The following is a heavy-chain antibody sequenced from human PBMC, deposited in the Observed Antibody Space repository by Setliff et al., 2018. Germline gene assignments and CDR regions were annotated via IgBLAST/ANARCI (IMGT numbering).Heavy chain of an antibody. J-gene: IGHJ1*01. D-gene: IGHD3-10*01. CDR1: GYTFTSYY. CDR2: INPSGGST. Sequence: ASVKVSCKASGYTFTSYYMHWVRQAPGQGLEWMGIINPSGGSTSYAQKFQGRVTMTRDTSTSTVYMELSSLRSEDTAVYYCARVDYYGSGSYYNFQHWGQGTLVTVSS. CDR3: ARVDYYGSGSYYNFQH. V-gene: IGHV1-46*01.